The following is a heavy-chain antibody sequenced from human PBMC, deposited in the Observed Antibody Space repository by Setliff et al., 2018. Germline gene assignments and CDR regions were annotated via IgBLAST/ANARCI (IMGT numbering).Heavy chain of an antibody. J-gene: IGHJ4*02. D-gene: IGHD1-26*01. CDR1: GGSISSSSYY. V-gene: IGHV4-39*02. CDR2: IYYSGST. CDR3: ARDGSYYYFDY. Sequence: PSETLSLTCTVSGGSISSSSYYWGWIRQPPGKGLEWIGSIYYSGSTYYNPSLKSRVTISVDTSKNQFSLKLSSVTAADTAVYYCARDGSYYYFDYWGQGTLVTVSS.